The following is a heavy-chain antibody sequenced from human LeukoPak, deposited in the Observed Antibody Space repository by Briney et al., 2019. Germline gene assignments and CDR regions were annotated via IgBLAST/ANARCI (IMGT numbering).Heavy chain of an antibody. V-gene: IGHV3-9*03. CDR2: ISWNSGSI. D-gene: IGHD1-26*01. CDR3: AKGGPEGGYYFDY. Sequence: PGRSLRFSCAASGFTFDDYAMHWVRQAPGKGLEWVSGISWNSGSIGYADSVKGRFTISRDNAKNSLYLQMNSLRAEDMALYYCAKGGPEGGYYFDYWGQGTLVTVSS. CDR1: GFTFDDYA. J-gene: IGHJ4*02.